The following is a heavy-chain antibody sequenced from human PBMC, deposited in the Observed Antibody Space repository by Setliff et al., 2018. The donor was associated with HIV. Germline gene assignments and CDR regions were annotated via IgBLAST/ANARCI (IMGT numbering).Heavy chain of an antibody. CDR1: GGSISSYY. CDR2: IYYSGST. V-gene: IGHV4-59*08. CDR3: ARQITMVRGVYQPYYYYYMDV. Sequence: PSETLSLTCTVSGGSISSYYWSWIRQPPGKGLEWIGHIYYSGSTNYNPSLKSRVTISVDTSKNQFSLKLSSVTAADTAVYYCARQITMVRGVYQPYYYYYMDVWGKGTTVTVSS. D-gene: IGHD3-10*01. J-gene: IGHJ6*03.